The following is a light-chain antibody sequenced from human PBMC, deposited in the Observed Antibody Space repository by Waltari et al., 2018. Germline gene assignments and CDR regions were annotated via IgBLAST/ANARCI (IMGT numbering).Light chain of an antibody. Sequence: DIQMTQSPSTLSASVGDRVTITCRASQSISSWLAWYQQKPGKAPKLLIYKGSSLESGVPSRFSGSGSGTEFTLTISSLQPDDFATYYCQQYNSYSCTFGQGTKLEIK. J-gene: IGKJ2*02. CDR1: QSISSW. CDR3: QQYNSYSCT. CDR2: KGS. V-gene: IGKV1-5*03.